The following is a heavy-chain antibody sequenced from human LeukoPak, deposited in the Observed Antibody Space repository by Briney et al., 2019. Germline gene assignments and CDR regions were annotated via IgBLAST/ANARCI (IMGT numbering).Heavy chain of an antibody. CDR3: ARDRNTDFWSGYYTNYFDY. D-gene: IGHD3-3*01. V-gene: IGHV3-7*01. Sequence: WGSLRLSCAASGFTFSTYRMSWVRQAPGKGLEWVANIKQDGSEKYYVDSVKGRFTISRDNAKNSLYLQMNSLRAEDTALYYCARDRNTDFWSGYYTNYFDYWGQGTLLTVSS. CDR1: GFTFSTYR. J-gene: IGHJ4*02. CDR2: IKQDGSEK.